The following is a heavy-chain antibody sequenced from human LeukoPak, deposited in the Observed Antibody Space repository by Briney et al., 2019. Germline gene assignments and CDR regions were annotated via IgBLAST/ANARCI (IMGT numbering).Heavy chain of an antibody. CDR2: IYYSGST. CDR3: ARVSCGGDCFQGAFDI. J-gene: IGHJ3*02. Sequence: SETLSLTCTVSGGSISSYYWSWIRQPPGKGLEWIGYIYYSGSTNYNPSLKSRVTISVDTSKNQFSLKLSSVTAADTAVYYCARVSCGGDCFQGAFDIWGQGTTVTVSS. CDR1: GGSISSYY. V-gene: IGHV4-59*01. D-gene: IGHD2-21*02.